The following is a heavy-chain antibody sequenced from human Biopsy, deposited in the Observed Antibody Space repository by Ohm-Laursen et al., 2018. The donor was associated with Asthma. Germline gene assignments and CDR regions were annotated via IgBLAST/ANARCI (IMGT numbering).Heavy chain of an antibody. V-gene: IGHV1-58*01. CDR1: GVALSGYT. CDR3: AAGRTSLQGESLI. CDR2: IVFASGAT. J-gene: IGHJ4*01. D-gene: IGHD2/OR15-2a*01. Sequence: SVKVSCNASGVALSGYTFEWVRQARGLGLEWIAWIVFASGATNYAQNFQDRLTVTRDMSAVSVSMELRGLSFTDTAVYYCAAGRTSLQGESLIWGQGTLVSVSS.